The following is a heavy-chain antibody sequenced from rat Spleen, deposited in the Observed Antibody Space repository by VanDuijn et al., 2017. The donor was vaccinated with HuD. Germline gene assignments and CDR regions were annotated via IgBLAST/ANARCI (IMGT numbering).Heavy chain of an antibody. CDR3: TTGDVSTYYSTYIYVGWFAY. D-gene: IGHD1-2*01. V-gene: IGHV5-35*01. J-gene: IGHJ3*01. CDR1: GFTFSTNW. CDR2: IDFDGYST. Sequence: EVQLVESGGGLVQPGGPLKLSCAASGFTFSTNWLNWIRQATGKGLEWAASIDFDGYSTYYPDTVKGRFVISKDNAKNVGYLQMNNLRSEDTATYYCTTGDVSTYYSTYIYVGWFAYWGQGTLVTVSS.